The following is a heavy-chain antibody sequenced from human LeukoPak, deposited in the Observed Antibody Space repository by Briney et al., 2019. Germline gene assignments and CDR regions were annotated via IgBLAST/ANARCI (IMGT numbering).Heavy chain of an antibody. CDR3: ARVRSQLFTSDAIDI. CDR1: GFTFKSYA. J-gene: IGHJ3*02. V-gene: IGHV3-30*01. CDR2: ISFDGRNE. Sequence: PGGSLRLSCVASGFTFKSYAMYWVRQAPGKGLQWVALISFDGRNEYFEDSVKGRFTISRDNSKSTVFLQMDSLRTEDTAVYYCARVRSQLFTSDAIDIWGQGTMVRVSS. D-gene: IGHD2/OR15-2a*01.